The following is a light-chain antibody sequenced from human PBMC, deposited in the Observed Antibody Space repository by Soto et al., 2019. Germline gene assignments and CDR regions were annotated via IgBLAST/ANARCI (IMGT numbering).Light chain of an antibody. CDR1: SSDVGGYNY. CDR2: EVS. V-gene: IGLV2-14*01. CDR3: SSYASSSPVL. Sequence: QSVLTQPASVSGSPGQSITISCTGTSSDVGGYNYVSWYQQHPGKAPKLMIYEVSNRPSGISDRFSGSKSGNTASLTISGLQTEDEADYFCSSYASSSPVLFGGGTKVTVL. J-gene: IGLJ2*01.